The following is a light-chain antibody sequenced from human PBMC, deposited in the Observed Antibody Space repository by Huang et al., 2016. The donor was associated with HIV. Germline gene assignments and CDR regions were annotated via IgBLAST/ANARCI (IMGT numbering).Light chain of an antibody. J-gene: IGKJ1*01. CDR3: QQYYSTPA. CDR2: WAS. V-gene: IGKV4-1*01. CDR1: QSVLDSSNKKNY. Sequence: DIVMTQSTDSLPVSLGERATINCKSSQSVLDSSNKKNYIAWYQQKPGQPPKLLLSWASGRESGVPYRFRGSGSGTEFTLTINNLQAEDVAVYYCQQYYSTPAFGQGTNVDI.